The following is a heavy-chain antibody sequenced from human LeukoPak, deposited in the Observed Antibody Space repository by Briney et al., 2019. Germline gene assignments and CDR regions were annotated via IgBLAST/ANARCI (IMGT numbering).Heavy chain of an antibody. CDR3: ARGPLLGVVNHMDV. CDR1: GGTFSSYA. D-gene: IGHD3-3*01. CDR2: IIPIFGTA. V-gene: IGHV1-69*05. J-gene: IGHJ6*03. Sequence: SVKVSCKASGGTFSSYAISWVRQAPGQGLEWMGGIIPIFGTANYAQKFQGRVTITTDESTSTAYMELSSPRSEDTAVYYCARGPLLGVVNHMDVWGKGTTVTVSS.